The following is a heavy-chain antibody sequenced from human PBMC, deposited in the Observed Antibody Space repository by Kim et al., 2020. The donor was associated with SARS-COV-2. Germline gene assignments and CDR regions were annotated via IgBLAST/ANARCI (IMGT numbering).Heavy chain of an antibody. J-gene: IGHJ3*02. CDR3: ARDKDGSGDNWNSNDAFDI. V-gene: IGHV1-18*01. CDR1: GYTFTSYG. Sequence: ASVKVSCKASGYTFTSYGISWVRQAPGQGLEWMGWISAYNGNTNYAQKLQGRVTMTTDTSTSTAYMELRSLRSDDTAVYYCARDKDGSGDNWNSNDAFDIWGQGTMVTVSS. D-gene: IGHD1-7*01. CDR2: ISAYNGNT.